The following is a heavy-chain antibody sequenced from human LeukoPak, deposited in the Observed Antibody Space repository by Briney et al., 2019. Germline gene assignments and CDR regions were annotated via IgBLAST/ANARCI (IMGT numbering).Heavy chain of an antibody. CDR2: ISGSGGST. D-gene: IGHD2-15*01. V-gene: IGHV3-23*01. CDR3: ARKAVVHYYYYMDV. Sequence: GGSLRLSCAASGFTFSSYAMNWVRQAPGKGLEWVSAISGSGGSTYYADSVKGRFTISRDNAKNSLYLQMNSLRAEDTAVYYCARKAVVHYYYYMDVWGKGTTVTVSS. J-gene: IGHJ6*03. CDR1: GFTFSSYA.